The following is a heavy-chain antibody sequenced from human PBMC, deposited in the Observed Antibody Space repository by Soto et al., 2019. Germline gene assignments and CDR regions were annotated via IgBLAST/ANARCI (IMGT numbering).Heavy chain of an antibody. Sequence: QVQLVQSGAEVKRPGASVKVSCKASGYTFTGYYFHWVRQAPGQGLEWMGWINPSSGDTNYAQKFQGRVTMTRDTSISTAFMELSRLTFDDTAVYYCARHNGYGAWIDPWGQGTLVTVSS. V-gene: IGHV1-2*02. CDR1: GYTFTGYY. CDR2: INPSSGDT. D-gene: IGHD3-22*01. CDR3: ARHNGYGAWIDP. J-gene: IGHJ5*02.